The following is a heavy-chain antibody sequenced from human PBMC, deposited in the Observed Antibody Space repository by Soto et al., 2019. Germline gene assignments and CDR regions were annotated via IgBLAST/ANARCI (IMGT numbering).Heavy chain of an antibody. CDR3: ARAASDRPGAFDI. CDR2: IYYSGST. D-gene: IGHD6-13*01. CDR1: GGSISSYY. J-gene: IGHJ3*02. V-gene: IGHV4-59*01. Sequence: SETLSLTCTVSGGSISSYYWSWIRQPPGKGLEWIGYIYYSGSTNYNPSLKSRVTISVDTSKNQFSLKLSSVTAADTAVYYCARAASDRPGAFDIWGQGTMVTVSS.